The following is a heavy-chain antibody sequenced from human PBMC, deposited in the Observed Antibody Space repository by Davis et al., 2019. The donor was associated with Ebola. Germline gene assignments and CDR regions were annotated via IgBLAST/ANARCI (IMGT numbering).Heavy chain of an antibody. D-gene: IGHD4-17*01. J-gene: IGHJ4*02. V-gene: IGHV3-73*01. CDR2: IRSKANSYAT. CDR3: TISTVTSDY. Sequence: GESLKISCAASGITFSGSAMHWVRQASGKGLEWVGRIRSKANSYATAYAASVKGRFTISRDDSKNTAYLQMNSLKTEDTAVYYCTISTVTSDYWGQGTLVTVSS. CDR1: GITFSGSA.